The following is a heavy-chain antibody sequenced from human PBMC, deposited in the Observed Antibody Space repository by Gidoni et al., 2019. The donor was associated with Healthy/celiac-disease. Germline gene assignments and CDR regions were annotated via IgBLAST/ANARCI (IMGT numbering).Heavy chain of an antibody. CDR3: TRRAPFDP. V-gene: IGHV3-73*02. CDR1: GFTFSGSA. CDR2: IRSKANSYAT. Sequence: EVQLVESGRGLVQPGGSLKLSCSASGFTFSGSAMHWVRQASGKGLEWVGRIRSKANSYATAYAASVKGRFTISRDDSKNTAYLKMNSLKTEDTAVYYCTRRAPFDPWGQGTLVTVSS. J-gene: IGHJ5*02.